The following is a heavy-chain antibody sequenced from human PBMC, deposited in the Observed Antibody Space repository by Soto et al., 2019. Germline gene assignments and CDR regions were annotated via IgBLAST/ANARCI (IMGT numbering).Heavy chain of an antibody. CDR3: ARSYCADSVSCNWFDP. CDR2: INYSGRS. Sequence: QVQLQESGPGLVKSSETLSLTCSVSGDSSSTYFWGWIRQPPGKGLEWIGYINYSGRSNHNPSLKSRLSRSVDASKTQVSLKLTSVTAADTAVDYCARSYCADSVSCNWFDPWGQGTLVVVSS. J-gene: IGHJ5*02. D-gene: IGHD2-8*02. CDR1: GDSSSTYF. V-gene: IGHV4-59*01.